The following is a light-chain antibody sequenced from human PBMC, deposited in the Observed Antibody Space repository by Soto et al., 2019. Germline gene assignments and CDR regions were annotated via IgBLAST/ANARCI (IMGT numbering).Light chain of an antibody. CDR1: QSVSSY. CDR2: DAS. CDR3: QQRSNWSPYT. V-gene: IGKV3-11*01. J-gene: IGKJ2*01. Sequence: EIVLTQSPATLSLSPGERATLSCRASQSVSSYLAWYQQKPGQAPRLLIYDASNRATGIPARFSGSGSGTGFTHTIISLEPEDFAVYYCQQRSNWSPYTFGQGTNLEIK.